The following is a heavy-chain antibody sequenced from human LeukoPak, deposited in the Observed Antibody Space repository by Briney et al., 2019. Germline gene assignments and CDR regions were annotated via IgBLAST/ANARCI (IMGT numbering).Heavy chain of an antibody. CDR3: ARAGRIPKTQYGMDV. J-gene: IGHJ6*02. CDR1: GFTFSSYS. Sequence: GGSLRLSCAASGFTFSSYSMNWVRQAPGKGLEWVSSISSSSSYIYYADSVKGRFTISRDNSKNTLYLQMNSLRAEDTAVYYCARAGRIPKTQYGMDVWGQGTTVTVSS. V-gene: IGHV3-21*01. D-gene: IGHD2-2*02. CDR2: ISSSSSYI.